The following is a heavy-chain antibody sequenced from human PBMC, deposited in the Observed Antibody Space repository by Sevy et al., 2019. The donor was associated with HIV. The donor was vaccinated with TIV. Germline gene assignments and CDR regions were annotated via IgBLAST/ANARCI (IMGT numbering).Heavy chain of an antibody. CDR2: IYYSGST. Sequence: SETLSLTCTVSGGSISSYYWSWIRQPPGKGLEWIGYIYYSGSTNYNPSLKSRVTISVDTSKNQFSLKLSSVTAADTAVYSCARGRLYSSSSIDYWGQGTLVTVSS. CDR1: GGSISSYY. D-gene: IGHD6-6*01. J-gene: IGHJ4*02. V-gene: IGHV4-59*01. CDR3: ARGRLYSSSSIDY.